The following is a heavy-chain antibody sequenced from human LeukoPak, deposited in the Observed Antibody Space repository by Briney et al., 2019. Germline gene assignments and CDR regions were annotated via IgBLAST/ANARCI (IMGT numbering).Heavy chain of an antibody. CDR3: ARGTGWYSTPYDY. CDR2: IFYGGST. D-gene: IGHD6-19*01. CDR1: GGSITTYY. V-gene: IGHV4-59*01. Sequence: SETLSLTCTVSGGSITTYYWSWIRQPPGKGLVWIGYIFYGGSTNYSPSLKSRITISVDTSKNQFSLKLSSVTAADTAVYFCARGTGWYSTPYDYWGQGTLVTVSS. J-gene: IGHJ4*02.